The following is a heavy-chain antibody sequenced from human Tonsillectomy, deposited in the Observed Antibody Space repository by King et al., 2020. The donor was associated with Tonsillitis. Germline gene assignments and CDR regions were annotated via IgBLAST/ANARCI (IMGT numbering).Heavy chain of an antibody. Sequence: MQLQESGPGLVRASQTLSLTCTVSGDSISSGTYYWSWIRQPAGKGLEWIGRIYTSGSAYYNPSLKSRVTMSVDTSKDQFSLKVISVTAADTAVYYCARLAVAGTGFYNYYDTDVWGKGTTVTVSS. CDR2: IYTSGSA. CDR3: ARLAVAGTGFYNYYDTDV. V-gene: IGHV4-61*02. CDR1: GDSISSGTYY. D-gene: IGHD6-19*01. J-gene: IGHJ6*03.